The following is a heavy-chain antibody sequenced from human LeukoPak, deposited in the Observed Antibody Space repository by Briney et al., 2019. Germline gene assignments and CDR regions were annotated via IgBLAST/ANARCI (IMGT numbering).Heavy chain of an antibody. CDR2: INPSGGST. CDR3: ARGSRGTFDY. Sequence: ASVKVSCKASGYTFTSYYMHWVRQAPGQGLEWMGIINPSGGSTSYAQKFQGRVTMTRNTSISTAYMELSSLRSEDTAVYYCARGSRGTFDYWGQGTLVTVSS. V-gene: IGHV1-46*01. CDR1: GYTFTSYY. J-gene: IGHJ4*02. D-gene: IGHD5-12*01.